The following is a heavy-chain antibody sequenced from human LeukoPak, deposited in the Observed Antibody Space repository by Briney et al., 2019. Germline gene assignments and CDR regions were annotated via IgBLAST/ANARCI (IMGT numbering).Heavy chain of an antibody. D-gene: IGHD3-10*01. V-gene: IGHV3-23*01. Sequence: PGGSLRLSCAASGFTFSNYAMNWVRQAPGEGLEWVSSISGGAVGASYADSVKGRFTMSRDNSKNTLYLQMNSLRAEDTAVYYCAKDGGYGSGSYYPDYWGQGTLVTVSS. CDR1: GFTFSNYA. CDR3: AKDGGYGSGSYYPDY. J-gene: IGHJ4*02. CDR2: ISGGAVGA.